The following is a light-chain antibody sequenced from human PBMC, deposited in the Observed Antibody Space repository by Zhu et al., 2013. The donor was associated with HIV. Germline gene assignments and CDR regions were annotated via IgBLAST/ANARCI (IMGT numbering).Light chain of an antibody. CDR3: QQYEDSPIT. V-gene: IGKV3-20*01. J-gene: IGKJ5*01. CDR2: DSS. CDR1: QTVGSSQ. Sequence: ELVLTQSPGTLSLSPGERATLSCRASQTVGSSQLAWYQQKPGQAPRLLIYDSSNRATGIPARFSGSGSGTDFTLTISSLQSEDFAIYYCQQYEDSPITFGQGTRLEMK.